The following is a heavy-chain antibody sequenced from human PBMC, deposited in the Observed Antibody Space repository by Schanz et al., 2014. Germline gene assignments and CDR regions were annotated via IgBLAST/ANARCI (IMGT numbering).Heavy chain of an antibody. CDR2: ISASGGDT. Sequence: VRLVESWGGVVQPGRSLRLSCAASGFTLSSYGMHWVRQAPGMGLEWVSVISASGGDTYYADSVKGRFTISRDNSKNTLYLQMNSLRAEDTAVYYCAKDRSWDYDSSGYFDYWGQGTLXTVSS. CDR1: GFTLSSYG. V-gene: IGHV3-23*04. CDR3: AKDRSWDYDSSGYFDY. J-gene: IGHJ4*02. D-gene: IGHD3-22*01.